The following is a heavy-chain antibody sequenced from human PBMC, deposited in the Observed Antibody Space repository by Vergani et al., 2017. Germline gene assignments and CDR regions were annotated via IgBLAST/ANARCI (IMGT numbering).Heavy chain of an antibody. D-gene: IGHD2-15*01. CDR2: IIPIFGTA. Sequence: QVQLVQSGAEVKKPGSSVKVSCKASGGTFSSYAISWVRQAPGQGLEWMGGIIPIFGTANYAQKFQGRVTITADESTSTAYMELSSLRSEDTAVYYCARALLWSGGSCYYCYGMDVWGQGTTVTVSS. CDR3: ARALLWSGGSCYYCYGMDV. CDR1: GGTFSSYA. V-gene: IGHV1-69*12. J-gene: IGHJ6*02.